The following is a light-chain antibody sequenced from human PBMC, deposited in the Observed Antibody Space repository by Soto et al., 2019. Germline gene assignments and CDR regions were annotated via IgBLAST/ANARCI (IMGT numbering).Light chain of an antibody. Sequence: EIMMTQSPATLSVSPGERATLSCRASQSINNNLAWYQQKPGQAPRLLIYDASTRATGIPARFSGRGSGTEFTLTICSLQCEDFAVYYCQQYNNWPLGFGGGTKVEIK. CDR1: QSINNN. V-gene: IGKV3-15*01. J-gene: IGKJ4*01. CDR3: QQYNNWPLG. CDR2: DAS.